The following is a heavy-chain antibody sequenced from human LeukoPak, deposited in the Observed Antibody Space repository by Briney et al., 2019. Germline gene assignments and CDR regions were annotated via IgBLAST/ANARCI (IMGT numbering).Heavy chain of an antibody. CDR1: GYTFTSYY. CDR2: INPSGGST. V-gene: IGHV1-46*01. D-gene: IGHD3-10*01. Sequence: ASVKVSCKASGYTFTSYYMHWVRQAPGQGLEWMGIINPSGGSTSYAQKFQGRVTITTDESTSTAYMELSSLRSEDTAVYYCARSGYEPYYGSGAYYMDVWGKGTTVTVSS. J-gene: IGHJ6*03. CDR3: ARSGYEPYYGSGAYYMDV.